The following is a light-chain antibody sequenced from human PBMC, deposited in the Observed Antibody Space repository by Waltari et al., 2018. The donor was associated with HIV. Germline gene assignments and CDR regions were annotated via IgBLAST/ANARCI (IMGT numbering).Light chain of an antibody. J-gene: IGLJ2*01. CDR1: TSDVGAYNY. V-gene: IGLV2-8*01. Sequence: QSALTQPPSASGSPGQSVTISCTGKTSDVGAYNYVSWYQQHPGKAPKLMIYEVFKRPSGVPDRFSGSSSGNTASLTITGAQAEDEADYYCNSRDSSGNHLMVFGGGTKLTVL. CDR3: NSRDSSGNHLMV. CDR2: EVF.